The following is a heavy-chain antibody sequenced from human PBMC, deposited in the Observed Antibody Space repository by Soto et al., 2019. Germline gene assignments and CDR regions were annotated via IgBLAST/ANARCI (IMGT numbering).Heavy chain of an antibody. CDR1: GFIFSDHS. J-gene: IGHJ4*02. CDR2: SRNKANSYTT. V-gene: IGHV3-72*01. Sequence: LRLSCAASGFIFSDHSMDWVRQTPGKGLEWVGRSRNKANSYTTEYAASVKGRFTISRDDSKNLLYLHMNSLRTGDTAVYYCARYGLGNWGPGTLVTVSS. CDR3: ARYGLGN. D-gene: IGHD3-10*01.